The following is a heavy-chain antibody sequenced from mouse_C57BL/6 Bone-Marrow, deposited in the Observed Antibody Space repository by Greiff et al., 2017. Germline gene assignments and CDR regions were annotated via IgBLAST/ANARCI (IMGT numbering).Heavy chain of an antibody. V-gene: IGHV1-69*01. Sequence: QVQLQQPGAELVMPGASVKLSCKASGYPFTSYWMHWVKQRPGQGLEWIGEIDPSDSYTNYNQKFKGKSTLTVDKSSSTAYMQRSSLTSEDSAVYYCARGAYYSNDRFAYWGQGTLVTVSA. D-gene: IGHD2-5*01. J-gene: IGHJ3*01. CDR2: IDPSDSYT. CDR3: ARGAYYSNDRFAY. CDR1: GYPFTSYW.